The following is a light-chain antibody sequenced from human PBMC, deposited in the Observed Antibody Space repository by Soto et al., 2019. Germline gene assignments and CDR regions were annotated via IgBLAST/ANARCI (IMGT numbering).Light chain of an antibody. Sequence: IVLTQSPGTLSLSPGEGATLSCRASRTVNRKFLAWYQEKPGQVPWILIYDAFERATGVPERFSGSGAGSDCILNISTLEPDYSAVYYCHHYDAAPLSFGPGTKVD. CDR3: HHYDAAPLS. CDR2: DAF. V-gene: IGKV3-20*01. J-gene: IGKJ3*01. CDR1: RTVNRKF.